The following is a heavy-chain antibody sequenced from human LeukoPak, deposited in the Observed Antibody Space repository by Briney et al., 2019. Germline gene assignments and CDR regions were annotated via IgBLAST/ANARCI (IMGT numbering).Heavy chain of an antibody. CDR1: GYSINDGFY. CDR3: ARDFLYSNYASWFDP. J-gene: IGHJ5*02. CDR2: IYYSGST. D-gene: IGHD4-11*01. Sequence: PSETLSLTCSVSGYSINDGFYWGWIRQPPGKGLEWIGYIYYSGSTNCNPSLKGRVTISVDTSKNQFSLKLSSVTAADTAVYYCARDFLYSNYASWFDPWGQGTLVTVSS. V-gene: IGHV4-61*08.